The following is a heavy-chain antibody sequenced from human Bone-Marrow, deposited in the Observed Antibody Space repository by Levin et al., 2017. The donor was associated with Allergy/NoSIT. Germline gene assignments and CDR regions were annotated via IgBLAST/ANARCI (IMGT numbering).Heavy chain of an antibody. CDR1: GFTFSTYY. D-gene: IGHD3-9*01. V-gene: IGHV3-21*01. CDR3: ARAAALTSTLTY. CDR2: ISDRNSDI. Sequence: GESLKISCAASGFTFSTYYMNWVRQAPGKGLEWVSSISDRNSDIQYADSMKGRCTISRDNTKNSLYLQMNSLRAEDTAVYYCARAAALTSTLTYWGQGTLVTVS. J-gene: IGHJ4*02.